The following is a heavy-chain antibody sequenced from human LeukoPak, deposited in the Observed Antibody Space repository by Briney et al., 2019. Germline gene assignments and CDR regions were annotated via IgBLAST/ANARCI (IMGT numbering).Heavy chain of an antibody. CDR1: GFTFSSYD. D-gene: IGHD6-6*01. V-gene: IGHV3-30*03. J-gene: IGHJ4*02. Sequence: GGSLRLSCAASGFTFSSYDMHWVRQAPGKGLEWVAVISYDGSNKYYADSVKGRFTVSRDNARKSLYLQMNSLRAEDTAVYYCARGEWSSSPFDFWGQGTLVTVSS. CDR2: ISYDGSNK. CDR3: ARGEWSSSPFDF.